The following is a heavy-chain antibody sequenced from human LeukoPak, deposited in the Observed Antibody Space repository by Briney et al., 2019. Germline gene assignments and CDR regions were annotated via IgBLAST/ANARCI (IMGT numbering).Heavy chain of an antibody. CDR2: MNPNSGNT. CDR3: ARPGSQWLLGDAFDI. D-gene: IGHD3-22*01. V-gene: IGHV1-8*01. Sequence: ASVKVSCKASGYTFTGYDINWVRQATGQGLEWMGWMNPNSGNTGCAQKFQGRVTMTRDTSINTAYMELSSLRSEDTAVYYCARPGSQWLLGDAFDIWGQGTMVTVSS. J-gene: IGHJ3*02. CDR1: GYTFTGYD.